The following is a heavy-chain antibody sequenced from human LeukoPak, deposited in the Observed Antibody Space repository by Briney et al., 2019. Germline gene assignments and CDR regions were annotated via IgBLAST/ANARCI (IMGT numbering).Heavy chain of an antibody. V-gene: IGHV4-59*01. CDR1: GGSISSYY. Sequence: SETLSLTCTVSGGSISSYYWSWIRQPPGKGLEWIGYIYYSGSTNYNPSLKSRVTISVGTSKNQFSLKLSSVTAADTAVYYCARTKYGDYFPFDYWGQGTLVTVSS. CDR2: IYYSGST. J-gene: IGHJ4*02. CDR3: ARTKYGDYFPFDY. D-gene: IGHD4-17*01.